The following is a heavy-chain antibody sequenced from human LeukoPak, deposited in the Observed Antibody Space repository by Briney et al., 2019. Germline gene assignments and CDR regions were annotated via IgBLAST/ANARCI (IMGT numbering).Heavy chain of an antibody. CDR2: INPSGGSN. J-gene: IGHJ3*02. Sequence: ASVKVSCKASGYTFTSYAMHWVRQAPGQGLEWMGIINPSGGSNTYAQKFQGRVTMTRDMSTSTVYMELSSLRSEDTAIYYCARGHIGVAAHDDAFDIWGQGTMVTVSS. V-gene: IGHV1-46*01. CDR1: GYTFTSYA. CDR3: ARGHIGVAAHDDAFDI. D-gene: IGHD6-19*01.